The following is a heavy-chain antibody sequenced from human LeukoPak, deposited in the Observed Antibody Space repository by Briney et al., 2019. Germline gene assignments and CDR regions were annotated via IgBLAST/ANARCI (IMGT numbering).Heavy chain of an antibody. CDR1: GFTFRNYW. D-gene: IGHD4-23*01. V-gene: IGHV3-30*19. Sequence: GGSLRLSCAVSGFTFRNYWMSWVRQAPGKGLEWVAVISYDGSNKYYADSVKGRFTISRDNSKNTLYLQMNSLRAEDTAVYYCARDPYGGNSEIDYWGQGTLVTVSS. J-gene: IGHJ4*02. CDR3: ARDPYGGNSEIDY. CDR2: ISYDGSNK.